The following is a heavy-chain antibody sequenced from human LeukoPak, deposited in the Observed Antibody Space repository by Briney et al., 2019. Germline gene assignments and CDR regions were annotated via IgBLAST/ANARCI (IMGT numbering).Heavy chain of an antibody. D-gene: IGHD6-13*01. J-gene: IGHJ6*03. CDR3: ARENYIVAAGYYYYMDV. V-gene: IGHV4-61*09. Sequence: PSETLSLTCTVSGGSISSGSYYWGWIRQPAGRGLEWIGHIYTSGNTNYNPTLKSRVTISVDTSKNQFSLKLSSVTAADTAMYYCARENYIVAAGYYYYMDVWGKGTTVTVSS. CDR1: GGSISSGSYY. CDR2: IYTSGNT.